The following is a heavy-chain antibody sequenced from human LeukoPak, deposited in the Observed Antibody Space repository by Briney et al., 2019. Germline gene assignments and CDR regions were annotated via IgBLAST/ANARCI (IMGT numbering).Heavy chain of an antibody. CDR2: ISGSGGST. CDR1: GFTLSSYA. J-gene: IGHJ4*02. Sequence: QPGGSLRLSCAASGFTLSSYAMSWVRQAPGKGLEWVSAISGSGGSTYYADSVKGRFTISRDNSKNTLYLQMNSLRAEDTAVYYCAREGDDSSGYAFDYWGQGTLVTVSS. D-gene: IGHD3-22*01. V-gene: IGHV3-23*01. CDR3: AREGDDSSGYAFDY.